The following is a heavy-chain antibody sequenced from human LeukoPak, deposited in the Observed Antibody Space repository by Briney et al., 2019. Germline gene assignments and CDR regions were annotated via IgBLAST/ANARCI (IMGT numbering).Heavy chain of an antibody. CDR2: ISYSGST. V-gene: IGHV4-61*05. D-gene: IGHD6-19*01. CDR3: ARRVLMSSAGVPDTWLDP. CDR1: GGSISSSSYY. J-gene: IGHJ5*02. Sequence: SETLSLTCTVSGGSISSSSYYWNWIRQPPGKGLEWLGHISYSGSTIYNPSLNSRVTISLDTSKNQFSLNLNSVTAADTAVYYCARRVLMSSAGVPDTWLDPWGQGTLVTVSS.